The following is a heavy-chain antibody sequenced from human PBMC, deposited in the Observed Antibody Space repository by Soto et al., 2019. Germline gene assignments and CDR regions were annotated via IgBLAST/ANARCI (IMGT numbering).Heavy chain of an antibody. J-gene: IGHJ4*02. CDR2: ISGSGGST. V-gene: IGHV3-23*01. D-gene: IGHD2-15*01. CDR1: GFTFSSYA. Sequence: GGSLRLSCAASGFTFSSYAMSWVRQAPGKGLEWVSAISGSGGSTYYADSVKGRFTISRDNSKNTLYLQMNSLRAEDTAVYYCARDIVVVVAANGPDYWGQGTLVTVSS. CDR3: ARDIVVVVAANGPDY.